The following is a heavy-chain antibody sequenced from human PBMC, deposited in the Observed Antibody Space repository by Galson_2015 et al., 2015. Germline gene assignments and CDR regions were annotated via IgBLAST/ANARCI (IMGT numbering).Heavy chain of an antibody. CDR3: ARDYATTVTTGGDY. Sequence: SVKVSCKASGYTFTSYAMHWVRQAPGQRLEWMGWINAGNGNTKYSQKFQGRVTITRDTSASTAYMELSSLRSEDTAVYYCARDYATTVTTGGDYWGQGTLVTVSS. D-gene: IGHD4-17*01. V-gene: IGHV1-3*01. CDR1: GYTFTSYA. J-gene: IGHJ4*02. CDR2: INAGNGNT.